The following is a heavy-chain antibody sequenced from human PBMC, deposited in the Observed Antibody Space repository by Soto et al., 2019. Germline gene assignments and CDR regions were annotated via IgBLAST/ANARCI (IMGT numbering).Heavy chain of an antibody. CDR2: IYYSGST. J-gene: IGHJ5*02. CDR1: GGSISSGDYY. V-gene: IGHV4-30-4*01. Sequence: QVQLQESGPGLVKPSQTLSLTCTVSGGSISSGDYYWSWIRQPPGKGLEWIGYIYYSGSTYYNPSLKRGLTIPVDTSKIQFSLKLSSVTAADTAVYYCASLKLGYSTFDPWGQGTLVTVSS. CDR3: ASLKLGYSTFDP. D-gene: IGHD5-18*01.